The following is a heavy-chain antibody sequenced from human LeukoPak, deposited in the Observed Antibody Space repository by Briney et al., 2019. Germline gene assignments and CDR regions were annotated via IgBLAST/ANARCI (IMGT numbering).Heavy chain of an antibody. CDR3: ARDMGAYCSGGSCYSNYYYYMDV. V-gene: IGHV4-4*07. Sequence: SETLSLTCTVSGGSISSYYWSWIRQPAGKGLEWIGRIYTSGSTNYNPSLKSRVTMSVDTSKNQFSLKLSSVTAADTAVYYCARDMGAYCSGGSCYSNYYYYMDVWGKGTTVTVSS. J-gene: IGHJ6*03. CDR2: IYTSGST. CDR1: GGSISSYY. D-gene: IGHD2-15*01.